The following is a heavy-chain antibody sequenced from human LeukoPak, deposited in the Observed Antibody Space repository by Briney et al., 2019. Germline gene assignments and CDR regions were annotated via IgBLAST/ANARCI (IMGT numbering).Heavy chain of an antibody. Sequence: GGSLRLSCAASGFTFSSYSMNWVRQAPGKGLEWVSSISSSSSYIYYADSVKGRFTISRDNAMNSLYLQMNSLRAEDTAVYYCARGPSGYHNTGGQGTLVTVSS. V-gene: IGHV3-21*01. CDR2: ISSSSSYI. J-gene: IGHJ4*02. CDR1: GFTFSSYS. D-gene: IGHD5-12*01. CDR3: ARGPSGYHNT.